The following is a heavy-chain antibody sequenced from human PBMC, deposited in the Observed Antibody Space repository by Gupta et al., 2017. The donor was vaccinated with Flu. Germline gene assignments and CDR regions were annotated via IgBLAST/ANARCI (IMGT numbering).Heavy chain of an antibody. Sequence: QVQLQESGPGLVKASETLSLTCTVPGGSVSFYHLTWIRQSPGKGLEWIGFLLNSGSTKYNPSLKSRATVSVDTAKDQFSLKLTAVTAADTAREECARIDGGGGVNWCDPWGQGTRVTVSS. CDR2: LLNSGST. CDR3: ARIDGGGGVNWCDP. V-gene: IGHV4-59*02. CDR1: GGSVSFYH. D-gene: IGHD3-16*01. J-gene: IGHJ5*02.